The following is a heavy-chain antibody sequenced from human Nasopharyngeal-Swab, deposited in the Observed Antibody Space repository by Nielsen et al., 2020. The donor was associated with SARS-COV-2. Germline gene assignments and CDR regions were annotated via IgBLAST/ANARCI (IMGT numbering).Heavy chain of an antibody. CDR2: ISSSSYI. CDR1: GFTFSSYS. J-gene: IGHJ5*01. Sequence: GESLKISCAASGFTFSSYSMNWVRQAPGKGLEWVSSISSSSYIYYADSVKGRFTISRDNAKNSLYLQMNSLRAEDTAVYYCARDGYSSSWYDYWGHGTLVTVSS. CDR3: ARDGYSSSWYDY. V-gene: IGHV3-21*01. D-gene: IGHD6-13*01.